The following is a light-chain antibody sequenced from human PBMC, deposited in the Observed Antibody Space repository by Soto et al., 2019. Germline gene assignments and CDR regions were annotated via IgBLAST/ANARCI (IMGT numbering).Light chain of an antibody. CDR3: QQYYKWPPET. CDR2: GAS. V-gene: IGKV3-15*01. J-gene: IGKJ2*01. Sequence: IVMTQSPATLSVSPCEIATLSCSSSQTVSSTLAWYQQKPGQAPRLLIYGASTRATGIPARFSGSGSGTEFTLTISSLQSEDFAVYYCQQYYKWPPETFGQGTKVDIK. CDR1: QTVSST.